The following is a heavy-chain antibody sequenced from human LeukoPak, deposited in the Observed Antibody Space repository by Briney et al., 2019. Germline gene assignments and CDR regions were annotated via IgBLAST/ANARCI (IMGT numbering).Heavy chain of an antibody. CDR3: ARGEQQLVRPFFDY. CDR2: IYWDDDK. CDR1: GFSLSTSGVG. D-gene: IGHD6-13*01. Sequence: KVSGPTLVKPTQTLTLTCTFSGFSLSTSGVGVGWIRQPPGKALEWLALIYWDDDKRYSPSLKSRLTITKDTSKNQVVLTMTNMDPADTATYYCARGEQQLVRPFFDYWGQGTLVTVSS. J-gene: IGHJ4*02. V-gene: IGHV2-5*02.